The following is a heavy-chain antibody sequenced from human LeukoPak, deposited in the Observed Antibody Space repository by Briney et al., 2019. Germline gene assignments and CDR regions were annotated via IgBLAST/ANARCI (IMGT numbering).Heavy chain of an antibody. D-gene: IGHD3-10*01. CDR2: IYTSGST. Sequence: SETLSLTCTVSGGSISSGSYYWSWIRQPAGKGLEWIGRIYTSGSTNYNPSLKSRVTISVDTSKNQFSLKLSSVTAADTAVYYCARDLYYGSGMYYFDYWGQGTLVTVSS. CDR3: ARDLYYGSGMYYFDY. V-gene: IGHV4-61*02. J-gene: IGHJ4*02. CDR1: GGSISSGSYY.